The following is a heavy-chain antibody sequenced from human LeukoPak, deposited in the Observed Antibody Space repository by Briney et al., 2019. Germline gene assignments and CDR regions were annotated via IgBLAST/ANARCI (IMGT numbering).Heavy chain of an antibody. CDR2: MNPNSGNT. D-gene: IGHD6-6*01. Sequence: ASVKVSCKASGYTFTSYDINWVRQATGQGLEWMGWMNPNSGNTGYAQKCHGRVTITRNTSISSAYMELSSLRSEDTAVNYCARRVIAARMLGVFDYWGQGTLVTVSS. J-gene: IGHJ4*02. V-gene: IGHV1-8*03. CDR3: ARRVIAARMLGVFDY. CDR1: GYTFTSYD.